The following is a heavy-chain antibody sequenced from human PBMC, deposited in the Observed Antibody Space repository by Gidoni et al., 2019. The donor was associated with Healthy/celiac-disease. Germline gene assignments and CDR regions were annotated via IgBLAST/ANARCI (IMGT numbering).Heavy chain of an antibody. CDR2: SSSSRSTI. Sequence: EVQLVESGGGLVPPGGSLRLSCAASGFPFSSYSMNWVRQAPGKGLEWVSYSSSSRSTIYYADSVKGRFTISRDNAKNSLYLQMNSLRAEDTAVYYCARVNVLRYFDYYYYYMDVWGKGTTVTVSS. D-gene: IGHD3-9*01. CDR3: ARVNVLRYFDYYYYYMDV. J-gene: IGHJ6*03. CDR1: GFPFSSYS. V-gene: IGHV3-48*01.